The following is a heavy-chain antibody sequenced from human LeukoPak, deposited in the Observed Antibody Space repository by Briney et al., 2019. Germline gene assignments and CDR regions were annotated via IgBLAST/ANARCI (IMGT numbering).Heavy chain of an antibody. J-gene: IGHJ4*02. Sequence: PSETLSLTCTVSGVSISSGSYYWGWIRQPHGKGLEYIGSFHYNGSTYYNPSLKSRVTISVDTSKNQFSLKLSSVTAADTAVYYCASPFFDFWGQGTLVTVSS. CDR3: ASPFFDF. CDR2: FHYNGST. CDR1: GVSISSGSYY. V-gene: IGHV4-39*01.